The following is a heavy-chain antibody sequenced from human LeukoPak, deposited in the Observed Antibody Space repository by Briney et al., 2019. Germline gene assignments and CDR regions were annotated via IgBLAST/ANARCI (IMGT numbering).Heavy chain of an antibody. V-gene: IGHV5-51*01. D-gene: IGHD3-3*01. Sequence: GESLQISCKASGYTFTSYWIGWVRQPPGKSLEGMGVIYPGDSRTRYSPSFDGQVTISADKSISTAYLQWNSLKASDSGIYYCACREFSGPWPGPWGQGTLVTVSS. CDR1: GYTFTSYW. CDR2: IYPGDSRT. J-gene: IGHJ5*02. CDR3: ACREFSGPWPGP.